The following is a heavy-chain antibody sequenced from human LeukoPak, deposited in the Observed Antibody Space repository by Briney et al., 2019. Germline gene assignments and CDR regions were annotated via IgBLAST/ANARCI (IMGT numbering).Heavy chain of an antibody. CDR2: ISSSVSTI. V-gene: IGHV3-48*03. D-gene: IGHD1-26*01. CDR1: GFTFSSYE. Sequence: PGGSLRLSCAASGFTFSSYEMNWVRQAPGKGLEWVSYISSSVSTIYYADSVKGRFTISRDNAKNSLYLQMNSLRAEDTAVYYCARTNGSYGYYFDYWGQGTLVTVSS. CDR3: ARTNGSYGYYFDY. J-gene: IGHJ4*02.